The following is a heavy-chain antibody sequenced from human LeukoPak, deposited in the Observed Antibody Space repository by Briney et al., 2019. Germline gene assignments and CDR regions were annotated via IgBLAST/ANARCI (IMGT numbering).Heavy chain of an antibody. V-gene: IGHV4-59*08. CDR1: GGSISSYY. D-gene: IGHD3-9*01. Sequence: SETLSLTCTVSGGSISSYYWSWIRQPPGKGLEWIGYIYYSGSTNYNPSLKSRVTISVDTSKNQFSLKLSSVTAADTAVYYCARQAILTGYIDYWDQGTLVTVSS. CDR2: IYYSGST. CDR3: ARQAILTGYIDY. J-gene: IGHJ4*02.